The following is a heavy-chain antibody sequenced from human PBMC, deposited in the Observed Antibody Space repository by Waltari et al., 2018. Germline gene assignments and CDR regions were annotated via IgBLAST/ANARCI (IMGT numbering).Heavy chain of an antibody. J-gene: IGHJ4*02. CDR3: ARVPLPWYLDY. CDR2: INQDGNGL. V-gene: IGHV3-7*01. Sequence: EVQVVESGGGLVQPGGFLRLSCASSGLPFSNYWMPWVRRAPGKGLEWVANINQDGNGLHYVDSVRGRFTISRDNAKNSMFLQMNSLRAEDTAVYYCARVPLPWYLDYWGQGTLVTVSS. CDR1: GLPFSNYW.